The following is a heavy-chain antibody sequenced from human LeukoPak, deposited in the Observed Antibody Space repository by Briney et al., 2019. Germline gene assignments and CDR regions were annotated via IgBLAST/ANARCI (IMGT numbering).Heavy chain of an antibody. V-gene: IGHV1-8*01. D-gene: IGHD6-13*01. CDR1: GYTFTSYD. J-gene: IGHJ5*02. CDR3: ARGGSSWYGNWFDP. CDR2: MNPNSGNT. Sequence: ASVKVSCKASGYTFTSYDINWVRQATGQGLEWMGWMNPNSGNTGYAQKFQGRVTMTRNTSISTAYMELSSLRSEDTAVCYCARGGSSWYGNWFDPWGQGTLVTVSS.